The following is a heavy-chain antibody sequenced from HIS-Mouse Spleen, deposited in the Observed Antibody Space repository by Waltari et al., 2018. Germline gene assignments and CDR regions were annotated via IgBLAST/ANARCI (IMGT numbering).Heavy chain of an antibody. CDR2: ISSSSSYI. CDR1: VFPVRCHG. J-gene: IGHJ3*02. Sequence: EVQLVESGGCLVKPGGSVSLSCPSSVFPVRCHGRNWVRQAPGKGLEWVASISSSSSYIYYADSVKGRFTISRDNAKNSLYLQMNSLRAEDTAVYYCARVRQTGGAFDIWGQGTMVTVSS. CDR3: ARVRQTGGAFDI. V-gene: IGHV3-21*01.